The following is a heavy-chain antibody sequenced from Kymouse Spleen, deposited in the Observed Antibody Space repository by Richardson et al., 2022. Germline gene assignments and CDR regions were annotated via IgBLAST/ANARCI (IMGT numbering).Heavy chain of an antibody. CDR1: GGSISSSSYY. J-gene: IGHJ4*02. Sequence: QLQLQESGPGLVKPSETLSLTCTVSGGSISSSSYYWGWIRQPPGKGLEWIGSIYYSGSTYYNPSLKSRVTISVDTSKNQFSLKLSSVTAADTAVYYCASPSVAGPYYFDYWGQGTLVTVSS. D-gene: IGHD6-19*01. CDR3: ASPSVAGPYYFDY. CDR2: IYYSGST. V-gene: IGHV4-39*01.